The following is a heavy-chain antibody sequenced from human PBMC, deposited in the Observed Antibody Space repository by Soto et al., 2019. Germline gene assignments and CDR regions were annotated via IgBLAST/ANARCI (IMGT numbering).Heavy chain of an antibody. Sequence: GGSLRLSCAASGFTFSNAWMSWVRQAPGKGLEWVGRIKSKTDGGTTDYAAPVKGRFTISRDDSKNTPYLQMNSLKTGDTAVYYCTTDLEYYYDSSGYYYYYFQRWGKGTLVTVSS. CDR2: IKSKTDGGTT. CDR1: GFTFSNAW. V-gene: IGHV3-15*01. J-gene: IGHJ1*01. CDR3: TTDLEYYYDSSGYYYYYFQR. D-gene: IGHD3-22*01.